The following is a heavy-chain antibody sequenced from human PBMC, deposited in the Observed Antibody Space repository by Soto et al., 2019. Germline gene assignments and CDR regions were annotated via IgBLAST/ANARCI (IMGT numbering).Heavy chain of an antibody. D-gene: IGHD1-26*01. V-gene: IGHV3-30*18. Sequence: QVQLVESGGGVVQPGRSLRLSCAASGFTFSSYGMHWVRQAPGKGLEWVAVISYDGSNKYYADSVKGRFTISRDNSKNTLYLQMNRLRAEDTVVYYCAKDGKSGSYYFWAYFDYWGQGTLVTVSS. CDR1: GFTFSSYG. CDR3: AKDGKSGSYYFWAYFDY. J-gene: IGHJ4*02. CDR2: ISYDGSNK.